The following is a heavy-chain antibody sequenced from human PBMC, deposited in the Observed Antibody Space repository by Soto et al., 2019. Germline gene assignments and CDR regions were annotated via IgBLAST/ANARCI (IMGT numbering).Heavy chain of an antibody. Sequence: QVHLQESGPGLLKPSETLSLTCGVSGGPVRSGYLSWVRQPPGQGLEWIAYIAYTGSTGYNPALRSRVTISGATSQNSCSLRMTSVTAADTAVYDCAGEGFSAYEEFDYWGKGILVTVSS. V-gene: IGHV4-59*02. D-gene: IGHD5-12*01. CDR3: AGEGFSAYEEFDY. CDR2: IAYTGST. J-gene: IGHJ4*02. CDR1: GGPVRSGY.